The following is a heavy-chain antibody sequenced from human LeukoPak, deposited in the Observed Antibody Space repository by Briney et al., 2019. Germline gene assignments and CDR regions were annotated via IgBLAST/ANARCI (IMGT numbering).Heavy chain of an antibody. CDR3: ATSGLSSGWYEDY. J-gene: IGHJ4*02. CDR1: GGSISSSSYY. D-gene: IGHD6-19*01. V-gene: IGHV4-39*07. CDR2: IYYSGST. Sequence: SETLSLTCTVSGGSISSSSYYWGWIRQPPGKGLEWIGSIYYSGSTYYNPSLKSRVTISVDTSENQFSLKLSSVTAADTAVYYCATSGLSSGWYEDYWGQGTLVTVSS.